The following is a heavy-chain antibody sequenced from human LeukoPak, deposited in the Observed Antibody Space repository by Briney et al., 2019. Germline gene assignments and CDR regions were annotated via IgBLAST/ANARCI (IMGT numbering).Heavy chain of an antibody. J-gene: IGHJ5*02. CDR2: ISAYNGNT. CDR1: GYTFTSYG. D-gene: IGHD3-10*01. Sequence: ASVKVSCKASGYTFTSYGISWVRQAPGQGLEWMGWISAYNGNTNYAQKFQGRVTMTRDTSISTAYMELSRLRSDDTAVYYCAREGPDYYGSGSDLNWFDPWGQGTLVTVSS. CDR3: AREGPDYYGSGSDLNWFDP. V-gene: IGHV1-18*01.